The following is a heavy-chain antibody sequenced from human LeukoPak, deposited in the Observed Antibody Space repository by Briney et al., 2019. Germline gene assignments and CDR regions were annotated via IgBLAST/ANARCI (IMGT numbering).Heavy chain of an antibody. Sequence: GGSLRLSCAASGFIFSTYWMTWVRQAPGKGLEWVSYISSSGSTIYYADSVKGRFTISRDNAKNSLYLQMNSLRAEDTAVYYCARGSALLAVATYFDYWGQGTLVTVSS. V-gene: IGHV3-48*04. CDR3: ARGSALLAVATYFDY. J-gene: IGHJ4*02. CDR2: ISSSGSTI. D-gene: IGHD6-19*01. CDR1: GFIFSTYW.